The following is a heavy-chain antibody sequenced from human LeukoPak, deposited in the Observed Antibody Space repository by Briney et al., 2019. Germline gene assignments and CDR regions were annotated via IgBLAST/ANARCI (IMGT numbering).Heavy chain of an antibody. J-gene: IGHJ5*02. CDR2: ISGSGGST. V-gene: IGHV3-23*01. D-gene: IGHD4-17*01. CDR3: AKSITSPVTTTDWFDP. Sequence: GGSLRLSCAASGFTFSSYAMSWVRQAPGKGLEWVSAISGSGGSTYYADSVKGRFTISRDNSKNTLYLQMNSLRAEDTAVYYCAKSITSPVTTTDWFDPWGQGTLVTVSS. CDR1: GFTFSSYA.